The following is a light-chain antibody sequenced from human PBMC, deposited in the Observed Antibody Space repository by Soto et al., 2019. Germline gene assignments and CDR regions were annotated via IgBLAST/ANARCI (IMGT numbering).Light chain of an antibody. J-gene: IGLJ2*01. Sequence: QSALTQPASVSGSPGQSITISCTGTSSDVGGYNYVSWYQQHPGKAPKLMIYDVSNRPSGVSNSFSGSKSGNTASLTIYGIKAEDEADYYCSSYTSSSTLVVFGGGTKVTVL. CDR2: DVS. V-gene: IGLV2-14*01. CDR1: SSDVGGYNY. CDR3: SSYTSSSTLVV.